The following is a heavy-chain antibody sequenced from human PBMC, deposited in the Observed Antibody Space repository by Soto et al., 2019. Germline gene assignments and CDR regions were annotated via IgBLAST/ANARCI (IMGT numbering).Heavy chain of an antibody. J-gene: IGHJ5*02. Sequence: GESLKISCQGSGYRFTSYWIGWVRQMPGKGLEWMGIIYPGDSDTRYSPSFQGQVTISADKSISTAYLQWSSLKASDTAMYYCARQVDCSSTSCDGDLSWFDPWGQGTLVTVS. D-gene: IGHD2-2*01. CDR3: ARQVDCSSTSCDGDLSWFDP. CDR2: IYPGDSDT. V-gene: IGHV5-51*01. CDR1: GYRFTSYW.